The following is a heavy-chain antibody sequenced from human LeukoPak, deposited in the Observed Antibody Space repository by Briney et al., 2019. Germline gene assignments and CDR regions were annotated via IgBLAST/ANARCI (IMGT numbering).Heavy chain of an antibody. CDR1: GFTFSSYS. CDR3: ARARVVRGDFDH. CDR2: ISSSSSTI. J-gene: IGHJ4*02. V-gene: IGHV3-48*01. D-gene: IGHD2-21*01. Sequence: PGGSLRLSCAASGFTFSSYSMNWVRQAPGKGLEWLSYISSSSSTIYYADSVKGRFTISRDNAKNSLYLKINSLRAEDTAVYYCARARVVRGDFDHWPEGPLVSVS.